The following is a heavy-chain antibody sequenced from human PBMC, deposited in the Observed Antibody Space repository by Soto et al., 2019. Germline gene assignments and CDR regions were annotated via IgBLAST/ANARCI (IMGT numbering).Heavy chain of an antibody. J-gene: IGHJ4*02. Sequence: ASVKVSCKASGGTFSSYAISWVRQAPGQGLEWMGGIIPIFGTANYAQKFQGRVTITADESTSTAYMELSSLRSEDTAVYYCARDLGGRGYSSSWQGYWGQGTLVTVSS. CDR2: IIPIFGTA. D-gene: IGHD6-13*01. CDR1: GGTFSSYA. V-gene: IGHV1-69*13. CDR3: ARDLGGRGYSSSWQGY.